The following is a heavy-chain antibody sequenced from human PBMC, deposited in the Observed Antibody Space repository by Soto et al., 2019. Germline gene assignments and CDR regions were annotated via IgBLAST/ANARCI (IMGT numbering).Heavy chain of an antibody. CDR1: GFTVGSNY. CDR3: AKENGYGSSWYEFDY. V-gene: IGHV3-66*01. Sequence: PGGSLRLSCAASGFTVGSNYMSWVRQAPGKGLEWVSVIYSGGSTYYADSVKGRFTISRDNSKNTLYLQMNSLRAEDTAVYYCAKENGYGSSWYEFDYWGRGTLVTVSS. D-gene: IGHD6-13*01. CDR2: IYSGGST. J-gene: IGHJ4*02.